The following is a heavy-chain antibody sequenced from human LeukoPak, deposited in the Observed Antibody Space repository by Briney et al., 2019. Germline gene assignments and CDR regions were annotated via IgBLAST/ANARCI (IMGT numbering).Heavy chain of an antibody. CDR3: AKGASGSGPNYFDY. CDR2: ISGSGGST. D-gene: IGHD3-10*01. V-gene: IGHV3-23*01. Sequence: GGSLRPSCAASGFTFSSYAMSWVRQAPGKGLEWVSAISGSGGSTYYTDSVKGRFTISRDNSKNTLYLQMNSLRAEDTAVYYRAKGASGSGPNYFDYWGQGTLVTVSS. CDR1: GFTFSSYA. J-gene: IGHJ4*02.